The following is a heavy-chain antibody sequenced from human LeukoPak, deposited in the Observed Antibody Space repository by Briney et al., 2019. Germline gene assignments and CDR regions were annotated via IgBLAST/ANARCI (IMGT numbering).Heavy chain of an antibody. V-gene: IGHV4-59*08. CDR2: IYYSGST. J-gene: IGHJ4*02. D-gene: IGHD3-10*01. Sequence: SETLSLTCTVSGGSLRGYYWSWIRQPPGKGLEWTGYIYYSGSTNYNPSLKSRVTISVDTSKNQFSLKLSAVTAADTAVYYCARHEFDSGSLPYFDYWGQGILVTVSS. CDR3: ARHEFDSGSLPYFDY. CDR1: GGSLRGYY.